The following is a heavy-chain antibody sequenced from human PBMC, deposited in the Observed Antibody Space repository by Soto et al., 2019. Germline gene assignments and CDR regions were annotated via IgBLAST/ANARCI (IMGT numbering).Heavy chain of an antibody. V-gene: IGHV2-26*01. D-gene: IGHD3-22*01. CDR2: IFSNDEK. CDR3: ARISGYASFREVDAFDI. J-gene: IGHJ3*02. Sequence: QVTLKESGPVLVKPTETLTLTCTVSGFSLSNARMGVSWIRQPPGKALEWLAHIFSNDEKSYSTSLKSRLTISTDTSKSQVVLTMTNMDPVDTATYYCARISGYASFREVDAFDIWGQGTMVTVSS. CDR1: GFSLSNARMG.